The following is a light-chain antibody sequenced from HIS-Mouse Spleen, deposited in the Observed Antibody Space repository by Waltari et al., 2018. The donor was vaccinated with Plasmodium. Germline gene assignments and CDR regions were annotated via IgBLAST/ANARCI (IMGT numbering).Light chain of an antibody. V-gene: IGKV3-15*01. CDR3: QQYNNWSFT. Sequence: EIVMPQSPATLSVSPGDRATLSCRASQSVNSNLAWYQQKPGQAPRLLIYGASTRATGIPARFSGSGSGTEFTLTISSLQSEDFAVYYCQQYNNWSFTFGPGTKVDIK. CDR2: GAS. J-gene: IGKJ3*01. CDR1: QSVNSN.